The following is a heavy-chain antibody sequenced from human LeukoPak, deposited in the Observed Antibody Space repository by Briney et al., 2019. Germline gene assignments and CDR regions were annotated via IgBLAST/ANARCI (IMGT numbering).Heavy chain of an antibody. Sequence: ASVKVSCKVSGYTLTELSMHWVRQAPGKGREWMGGFDPEDGETIYAQKFQGRVTMTEDTSTDTAYMELSSLRSEDTAVYYCATVGATGAYYYYGMDVWGQGTTVTVSS. CDR1: GYTLTELS. V-gene: IGHV1-24*01. CDR2: FDPEDGET. J-gene: IGHJ6*02. CDR3: ATVGATGAYYYYGMDV. D-gene: IGHD1-26*01.